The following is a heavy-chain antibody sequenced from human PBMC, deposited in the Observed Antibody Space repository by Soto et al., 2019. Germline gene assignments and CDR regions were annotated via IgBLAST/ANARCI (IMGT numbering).Heavy chain of an antibody. CDR3: ARSNTPTVTAPSFDH. V-gene: IGHV1-2*04. J-gene: IGHJ4*02. CDR2: TNTNTGGT. Sequence: QVQLVQSGAEVKKPGASVKVSCKASGYSFTDYYMHWLRQAPGQGLEWVAWTNTNTGGTNYGQDFQGWVTVTRDTSISTAYMELRGLKSGDTAIYYCARSNTPTVTAPSFDHWGQGTLVSVSS. CDR1: GYSFTDYY. D-gene: IGHD2-21*02.